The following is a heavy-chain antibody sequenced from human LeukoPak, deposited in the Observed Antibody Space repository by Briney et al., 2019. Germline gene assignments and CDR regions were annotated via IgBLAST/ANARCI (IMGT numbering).Heavy chain of an antibody. D-gene: IGHD3-22*01. J-gene: IGHJ3*02. CDR1: GGTFSSYA. V-gene: IGHV1-69*05. Sequence: GASVKVSCKASGGTFSSYAISWVRQAPGQGLEWMGGIIPIFGTANYAQKFQGRVTITTDESTSTAYKELSSLRSEDTAVYYCARGIVVAFDAFDIWGQGTMVTVSS. CDR3: ARGIVVAFDAFDI. CDR2: IIPIFGTA.